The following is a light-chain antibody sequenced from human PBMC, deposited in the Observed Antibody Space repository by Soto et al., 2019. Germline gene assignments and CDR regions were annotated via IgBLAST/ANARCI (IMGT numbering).Light chain of an antibody. Sequence: DIQMTQSPSSLSASVGDRVAISVGASQTISGFLNWFQQKPGKAPRLLIYAATSLQSGVPSRFSGGASGKDFTLSISSLQPEDFATYYCQQSYSMPLTFGQGTRLEIK. CDR1: QTISGF. CDR3: QQSYSMPLT. J-gene: IGKJ5*01. V-gene: IGKV1-39*01. CDR2: AAT.